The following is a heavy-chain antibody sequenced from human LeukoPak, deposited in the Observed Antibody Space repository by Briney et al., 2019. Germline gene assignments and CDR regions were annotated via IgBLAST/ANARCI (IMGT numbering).Heavy chain of an antibody. CDR3: AGIDFDY. Sequence: VGSLRLSCAASGFTFCSYGMHWVRQAPGKGLEWVAFIRYDGSNKYYADSVKGRFTISRDNSKNTLSLQMNSLRAEDTAVYYCAGIDFDYWGQGTLVTVSS. J-gene: IGHJ4*02. CDR1: GFTFCSYG. CDR2: IRYDGSNK. V-gene: IGHV3-30*02.